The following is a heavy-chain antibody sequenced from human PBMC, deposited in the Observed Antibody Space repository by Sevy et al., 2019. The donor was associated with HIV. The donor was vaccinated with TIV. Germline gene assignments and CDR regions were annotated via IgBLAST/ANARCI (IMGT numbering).Heavy chain of an antibody. D-gene: IGHD2-21*01. CDR1: GFSFSSYG. J-gene: IGHJ4*01. CDR2: IQYDGSNK. CDR3: VKEGGGEGGDH. V-gene: IGHV3-30*02. Sequence: GGSLRLSCAASGFSFSSYGMHWVRQAPGKGLEWMSYIQYDGSNKDYADSVKGRFTISRDNSKNTLYLQRNSLRVEDTAVFYCVKEGGGEGGDHWGHGTLVTVSS.